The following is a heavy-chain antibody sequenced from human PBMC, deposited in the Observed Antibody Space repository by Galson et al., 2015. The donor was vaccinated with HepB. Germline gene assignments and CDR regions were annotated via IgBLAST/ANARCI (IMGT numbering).Heavy chain of an antibody. J-gene: IGHJ4*02. CDR2: ISYDGSNK. D-gene: IGHD6-19*01. V-gene: IGHV3-30*18. CDR1: GFTFSSYG. CDR3: AKGGRGRAVAGSKDY. Sequence: SLRLSCAASGFTFSSYGMHWVRQAPGKGLEWVAVISYDGSNKYYADSVKGRLTISRDNSKNTLYLQMNSLRAEDTAVYYCAKGGRGRAVAGSKDYWGQGTLVTVSS.